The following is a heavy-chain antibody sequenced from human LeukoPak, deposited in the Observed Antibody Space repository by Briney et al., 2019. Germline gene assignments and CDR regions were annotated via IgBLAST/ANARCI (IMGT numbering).Heavy chain of an antibody. V-gene: IGHV3-23*01. J-gene: IGHJ4*02. Sequence: GGSLRLSCAASGFTFSSYAMSWVRQSPGKGLEWVSAISGSGGSTYYADSVKGRFTISRDNSKNTLYLQMNSLRAEDTAVYYCAKRVEYDYVWGSLGYFDYWGQGTLVTVSS. D-gene: IGHD3-16*01. CDR2: ISGSGGST. CDR3: AKRVEYDYVWGSLGYFDY. CDR1: GFTFSSYA.